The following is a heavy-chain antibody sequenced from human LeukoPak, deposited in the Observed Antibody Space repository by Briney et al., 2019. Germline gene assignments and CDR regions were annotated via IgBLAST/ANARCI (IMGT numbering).Heavy chain of an antibody. Sequence: PSETLSLTCSVSGGSMTNLYWTWIRQPPGKGLEWIGDIYDSGSTRYNSSLESRVTISVDTSQNQFSLKQSSGTAADTAVYYCAKGGSTNFYYGDVWGQGTTVTVSS. V-gene: IGHV4-59*01. J-gene: IGHJ6*02. CDR2: IYDSGST. CDR3: AKGGSTNFYYGDV. D-gene: IGHD2/OR15-2a*01. CDR1: GGSMTNLY.